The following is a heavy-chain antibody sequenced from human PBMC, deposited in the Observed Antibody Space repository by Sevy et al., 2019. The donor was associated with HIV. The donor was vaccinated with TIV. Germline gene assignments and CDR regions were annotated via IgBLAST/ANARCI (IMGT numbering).Heavy chain of an antibody. CDR2: INPNDGVT. D-gene: IGHD4-17*01. CDR1: GYTFTDYY. V-gene: IGHV1-2*02. Sequence: ASVKVSCKASGYTFTDYYIHWVRQAPGQGLEWMAWINPNDGVTNYAQRFQGGVTVTRDTSVSTAYMELMGLTYDDTAIYYCARLTTKPTSDLYGMDVWGQGTTVTVSS. CDR3: ARLTTKPTSDLYGMDV. J-gene: IGHJ6*02.